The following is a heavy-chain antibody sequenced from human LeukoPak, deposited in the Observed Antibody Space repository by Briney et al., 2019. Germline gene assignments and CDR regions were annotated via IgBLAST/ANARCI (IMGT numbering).Heavy chain of an antibody. CDR3: AREGEQLGVDY. V-gene: IGHV4-59*01. CDR1: GDAISNSY. J-gene: IGHJ4*02. Sequence: SETLSLTCTVSGDAISNSYWSWIRQPPGKGLEWIGYFYNSGSTNYNPSLKSRVTISADASKNQFSLKLSSVTAADTAVYYCAREGEQLGVDYWGQGTLVTVSS. CDR2: FYNSGST. D-gene: IGHD6-6*01.